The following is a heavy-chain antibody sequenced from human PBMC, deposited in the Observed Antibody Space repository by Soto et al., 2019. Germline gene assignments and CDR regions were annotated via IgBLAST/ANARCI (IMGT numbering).Heavy chain of an antibody. D-gene: IGHD3-3*01. Sequence: GGSLRLSCAASGFTFSSYAMSWVRQAPGKGLEWVSAISGSGGSTYYADSVKGRFTISRDNSKNTLYLQMNSLRAEDTAVYYCAKNLVPQNRFGAPNFDYWGQGTLVTVSS. CDR1: GFTFSSYA. J-gene: IGHJ4*02. CDR2: ISGSGGST. CDR3: AKNLVPQNRFGAPNFDY. V-gene: IGHV3-23*01.